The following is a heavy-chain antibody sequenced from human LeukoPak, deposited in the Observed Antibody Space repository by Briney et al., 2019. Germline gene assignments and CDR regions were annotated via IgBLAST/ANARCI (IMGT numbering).Heavy chain of an antibody. V-gene: IGHV4-31*01. CDR1: GGSISSGGYY. CDR3: ARGYTEGYSSGWYFSFDY. CDR2: IYYSAST. D-gene: IGHD6-13*01. J-gene: IGHJ4*02. Sequence: PSETLSLTCTVSGGSISSGGYYWSWIRQHPRKGLEWIGYIYYSASTYYNPSLKSQVTISVDTSKNQFSLKLSSVTAAATTVYYCARGYTEGYSSGWYFSFDYCGQGTLVTVSS.